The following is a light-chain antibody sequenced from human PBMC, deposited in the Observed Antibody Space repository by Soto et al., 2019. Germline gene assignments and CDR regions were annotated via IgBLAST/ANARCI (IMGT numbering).Light chain of an antibody. CDR2: KAS. CDR1: QSISTW. J-gene: IGKJ1*01. V-gene: IGKV1-5*03. CDR3: QQYNRYSWT. Sequence: DIQMTQSPSTLSASVGDRVTITCRASQSISTWLAWYQQKPGKAPKLLVFKASSLESGVPSRFSGSGSGTDFNLTISSLQPDDFATYYCQQYNRYSWTFGQGTKVDSK.